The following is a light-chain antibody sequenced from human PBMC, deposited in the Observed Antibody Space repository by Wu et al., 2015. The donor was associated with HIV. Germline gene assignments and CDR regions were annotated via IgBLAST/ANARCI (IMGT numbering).Light chain of an antibody. CDR3: QQYNSYPYS. J-gene: IGKJ2*03. V-gene: IGKV1-5*03. CDR1: QSVGSW. Sequence: DIQMTQSPSTLSASVGDRVTITCRANQSVGSWLAWYQQTPVKAPKRLIYKASSLESGVPSRFSGSGSGTEFTLTISSLQPDDFATYYCQQYNSYPYSFGQGTKLEIK. CDR2: KAS.